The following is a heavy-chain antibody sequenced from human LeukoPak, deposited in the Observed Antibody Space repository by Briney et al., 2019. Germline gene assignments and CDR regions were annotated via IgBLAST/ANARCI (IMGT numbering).Heavy chain of an antibody. CDR3: ARELYCSGSSCPDYYGMDV. J-gene: IGHJ6*02. D-gene: IGHD2-15*01. V-gene: IGHV3-53*04. Sequence: GGSLRLSCAPSVLTVSRNYMSWVRQAPRRGLEWVSVIYMGGSTYYADSVKGRFTISRHNSKHTLYLQMNSLRAEETAVYYCARELYCSGSSCPDYYGMDVWGQGTTVTVSS. CDR2: IYMGGST. CDR1: VLTVSRNY.